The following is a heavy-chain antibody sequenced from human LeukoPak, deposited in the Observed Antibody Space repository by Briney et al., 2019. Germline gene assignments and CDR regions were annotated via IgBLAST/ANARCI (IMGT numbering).Heavy chain of an antibody. J-gene: IGHJ4*02. D-gene: IGHD3-22*01. Sequence: QSGGSLRLSCAASGFTFSSYAMHWVRQAPGKGLEWVAVISYDGSNKYYADSVKGRFTISRDNSKNTLYLQMNSLRAEDTAVYYCARAMSYFDYWGQGTLVTVSS. CDR1: GFTFSSYA. CDR2: ISYDGSNK. V-gene: IGHV3-30-3*01. CDR3: ARAMSYFDY.